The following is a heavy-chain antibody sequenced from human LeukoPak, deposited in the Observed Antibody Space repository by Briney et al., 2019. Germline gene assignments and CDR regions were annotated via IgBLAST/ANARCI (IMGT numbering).Heavy chain of an antibody. V-gene: IGHV4-59*01. J-gene: IGHJ4*02. CDR3: ARDGVAAAIDY. D-gene: IGHD6-13*01. Sequence: SETLSLTCTVSGGSISSYYWSWIRQPPGKGLEWIGYIYYSGSTNYNPSLKSRVTISVGTSKNQFSLKLSSVTAADTAVYYCARDGVAAAIDYWGQGTLVTVSS. CDR1: GGSISSYY. CDR2: IYYSGST.